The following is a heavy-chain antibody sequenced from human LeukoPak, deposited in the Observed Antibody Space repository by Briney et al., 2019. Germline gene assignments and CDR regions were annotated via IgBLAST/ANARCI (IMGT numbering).Heavy chain of an antibody. V-gene: IGHV3-11*06. J-gene: IGHJ4*02. CDR3: ARWRSKGARGY. CDR1: GFPFSDYY. Sequence: GGSLRLYCAASGFPFSDYYMTWIRQVPGKGLEWVSYISTSSGFTKYGDSVKGRFTISRDNAKNSLYLQMNSLRAEDTAVYYCARWRSKGARGYWGQGTLVTVSS. CDR2: ISTSSGFT. D-gene: IGHD3-16*01.